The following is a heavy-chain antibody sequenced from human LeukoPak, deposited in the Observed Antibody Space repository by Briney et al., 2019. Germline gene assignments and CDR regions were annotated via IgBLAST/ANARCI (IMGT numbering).Heavy chain of an antibody. V-gene: IGHV3-11*01. D-gene: IGHD2-2*01. CDR2: ISSSGSTI. CDR1: GFTFSDYY. CDR3: ARDGYCSSTSCYLVYYYGMDV. J-gene: IGHJ6*02. Sequence: GGSLRLSCAASGFTFSDYYMSWIRQAPGKGLEWVSYISSSGSTIYYADSVKGRFTISRDNAKNSLYLQMNSLRAEDTAVYYCARDGYCSSTSCYLVYYYGMDVWGQGTTVTVSS.